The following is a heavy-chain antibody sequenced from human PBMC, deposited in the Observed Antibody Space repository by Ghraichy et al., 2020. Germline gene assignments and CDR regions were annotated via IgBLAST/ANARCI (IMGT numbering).Heavy chain of an antibody. CDR3: ARQGGLEKRWFPPSCCMDV. D-gene: IGHD3-10*01. Sequence: GGSLRLSCKGSGYSFTSYWIGWVRQMPGKGLEWMGIIYPGDSDTRYSPSFQGQVTISADKSISTAYLQWSSLKASDTAMYYCARQGGLEKRWFPPSCCMDVWGQGTTVTVSS. CDR1: GYSFTSYW. V-gene: IGHV5-51*01. CDR2: IYPGDSDT. J-gene: IGHJ6*02.